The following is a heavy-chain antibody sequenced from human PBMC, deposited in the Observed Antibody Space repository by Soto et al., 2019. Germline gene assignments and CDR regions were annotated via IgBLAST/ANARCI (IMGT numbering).Heavy chain of an antibody. J-gene: IGHJ4*02. CDR1: GFTFSSYG. Sequence: QVQLVESGGGVVQPGRSLRLSCAASGFTFSSYGMHWVRQAPGKGLEWVAVIWYDGSNKYYADSVKGRFTISRDNSKNTLYLQMNSLRAEDKAVYYCARRGYDLTGPFDYWGQGTLVTVSS. CDR2: IWYDGSNK. V-gene: IGHV3-33*01. D-gene: IGHD5-12*01. CDR3: ARRGYDLTGPFDY.